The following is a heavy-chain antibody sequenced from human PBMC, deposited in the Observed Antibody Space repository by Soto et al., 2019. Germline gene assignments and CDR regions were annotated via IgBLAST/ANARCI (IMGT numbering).Heavy chain of an antibody. Sequence: DVQLLESGGGLVQPEGSLRLSCAASGFTFSSYAMGWVHQGPGKGLEWVAVVSIGGSTHYADSVRGRFTISRDNSKNTLSLHMNSLTAEDTAVYFCAKRRGVGGHFDYWGQGALVTVSS. CDR2: VSIGGST. V-gene: IGHV3-23*01. CDR1: GFTFSSYA. CDR3: AKRRGVGGHFDY. J-gene: IGHJ4*02. D-gene: IGHD2-8*02.